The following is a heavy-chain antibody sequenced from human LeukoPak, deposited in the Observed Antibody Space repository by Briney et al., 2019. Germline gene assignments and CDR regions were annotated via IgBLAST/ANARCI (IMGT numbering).Heavy chain of an antibody. V-gene: IGHV1-2*06. J-gene: IGHJ4*02. CDR2: INPNSGVT. D-gene: IGHD6-13*01. CDR1: GYTSTGYY. CDR3: EKNSSSWYYY. Sequence: ASLKVSCKASGYTSTGYYMHSVCQAPGERLECMGRINPNSGVTNNTQKFQGRVNMTRETSIRTAYVELSRLRSDDTAVYYCEKNSSSWYYYWGQGTLVTVSS.